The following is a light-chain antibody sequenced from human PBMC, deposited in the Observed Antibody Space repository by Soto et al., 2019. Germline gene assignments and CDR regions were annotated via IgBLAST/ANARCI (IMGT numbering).Light chain of an antibody. CDR3: QQYNTWPPIT. J-gene: IGKJ5*01. Sequence: EIVMTQSPATLSVSPWERATLSCRASQSVSSNLAWYQQKPGQAPRLLIFGASTRATGIPARFSGSGSGTEFTLTISSLQSEDFAVYYCQQYNTWPPITFGPGTRLDIK. CDR2: GAS. CDR1: QSVSSN. V-gene: IGKV3-15*01.